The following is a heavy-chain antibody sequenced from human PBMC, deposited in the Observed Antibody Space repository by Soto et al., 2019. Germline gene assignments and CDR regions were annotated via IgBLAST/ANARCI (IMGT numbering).Heavy chain of an antibody. J-gene: IGHJ2*01. D-gene: IGHD1-1*01. CDR1: GYTFTSYT. Sequence: ASVKVSCKASGYTFTSYTMHWVRQAPGQRLEWMGWINSGNGNTKYLQNFQGRVTITRDTSASTAYMELSSLRSEDTAVYYCASNHLGTPPYRLAVPTQRTSDL. V-gene: IGHV1-3*01. CDR2: INSGNGNT. CDR3: ASNHLGTPPYRLAVPTQRTSDL.